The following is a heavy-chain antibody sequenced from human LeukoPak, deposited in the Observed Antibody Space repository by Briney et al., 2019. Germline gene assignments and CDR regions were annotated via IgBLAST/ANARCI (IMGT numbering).Heavy chain of an antibody. V-gene: IGHV4-59*01. Sequence: SETLSPTCTVSGGSISSYYWSWIRQPPGKGLEWIGDIYSSGSTNYNPSLQSRVTISVDTSKNQFSLKLSSVTAADTAVYYCARGALHYYDSSNWFDPWGQGTLVTVSS. CDR1: GGSISSYY. CDR3: ARGALHYYDSSNWFDP. J-gene: IGHJ5*02. CDR2: IYSSGST. D-gene: IGHD3-22*01.